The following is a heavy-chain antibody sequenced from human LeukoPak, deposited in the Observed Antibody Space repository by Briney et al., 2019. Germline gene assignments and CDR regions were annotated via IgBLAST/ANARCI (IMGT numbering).Heavy chain of an antibody. V-gene: IGHV1-46*01. D-gene: IGHD3-22*01. CDR2: INPSGGST. CDR1: GYTFTSYY. Sequence: ASVEVSCKASGYTFTSYYMHWVRQAPGQGLEWMGIINPSGGSTSYAQKFQGRVTMTRDTSTSTVYMELSSLRSEDTAVYYCARDLGDSSGYYGNYQFDYWGQGTLVTVSS. CDR3: ARDLGDSSGYYGNYQFDY. J-gene: IGHJ4*02.